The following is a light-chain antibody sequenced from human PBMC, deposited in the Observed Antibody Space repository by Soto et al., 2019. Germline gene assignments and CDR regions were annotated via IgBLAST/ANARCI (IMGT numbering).Light chain of an antibody. CDR1: SSDVGGYNY. Sequence: QSALTQPASVSGSPGQSITISCTGTSSDVGGYNYVSWYQQHPGKAPKLIIYDVSNRPSGVSYRFSGSKSGNTASLAISGLRAEDEADYYCSSYTSSSTPVVFGGGTKLTVL. CDR3: SSYTSSSTPVV. J-gene: IGLJ2*01. CDR2: DVS. V-gene: IGLV2-14*01.